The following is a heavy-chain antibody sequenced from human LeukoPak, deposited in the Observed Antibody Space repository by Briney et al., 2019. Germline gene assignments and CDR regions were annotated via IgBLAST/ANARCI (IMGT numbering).Heavy chain of an antibody. Sequence: PGGSLRLSCAASGFTFSSYAMSWVRQAPGKGLQWVSAVSASGGSTYYADSVKGRFTISRDNSKNTLYLQMNSLRAEDTAAYYCAPRVVGSAPFDYWGQGTLVTVSS. CDR2: VSASGGST. V-gene: IGHV3-23*01. J-gene: IGHJ4*02. CDR3: APRVVGSAPFDY. D-gene: IGHD2-15*01. CDR1: GFTFSSYA.